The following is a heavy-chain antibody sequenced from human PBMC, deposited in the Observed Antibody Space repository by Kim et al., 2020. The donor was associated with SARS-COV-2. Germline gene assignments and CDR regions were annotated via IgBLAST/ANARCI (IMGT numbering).Heavy chain of an antibody. V-gene: IGHV1-24*01. CDR3: ATVRYFDWFHNPHAFDI. CDR2: FDPEDGET. J-gene: IGHJ3*02. CDR1: GYTLTELS. Sequence: ASVKVSCKVSGYTLTELSMHWVRQAPGKGLEWMGGFDPEDGETIYAQKFQGRVTMTEDTSTDTAYMELSSLRSEDTAVYYCATVRYFDWFHNPHAFDIWGQGTMVTVSS. D-gene: IGHD3-9*01.